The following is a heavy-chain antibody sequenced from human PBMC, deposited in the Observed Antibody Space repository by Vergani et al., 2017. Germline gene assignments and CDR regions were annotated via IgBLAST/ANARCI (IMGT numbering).Heavy chain of an antibody. D-gene: IGHD5-12*01. J-gene: IGHJ6*03. CDR1: GDSISSNNC. CDR2: ICHTEDT. V-gene: IGHV4-4*03. Sequence: QVQLQESGPGLVKPPGTLSLTCAVSGDSISSNNCWTWVRQPPGKGLEWIGEICHTEDTKYSPSLKSRVTISVDTSKNQFSLKLSSVTAADTAVFYCARARIEGLRLGGLDYYYYVAVWGKGTTVTVSS. CDR3: ARARIEGLRLGGLDYYYYVAV.